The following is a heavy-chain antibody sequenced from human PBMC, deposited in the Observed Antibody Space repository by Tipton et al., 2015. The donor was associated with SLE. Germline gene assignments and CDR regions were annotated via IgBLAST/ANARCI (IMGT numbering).Heavy chain of an antibody. D-gene: IGHD3-10*01. CDR2: IYNDGDT. Sequence: SLRLSCAASGFTFEDYGMHWVRQRPGKGLEWVSVIYNDGDTYYAESVKGRFTISRHNSENTVFLQMNSLRNEDTAVYYCARDLRGNWFDPWGQGTLVTVSS. J-gene: IGHJ5*02. CDR1: GFTFEDYG. CDR3: ARDLRGNWFDP. V-gene: IGHV3-53*04.